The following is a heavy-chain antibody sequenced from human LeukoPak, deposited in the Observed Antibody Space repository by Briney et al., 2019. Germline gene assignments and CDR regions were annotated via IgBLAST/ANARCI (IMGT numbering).Heavy chain of an antibody. CDR2: IKQDGSER. J-gene: IGHJ4*02. CDR1: GFSFSNYW. D-gene: IGHD3-16*01. Sequence: GGSLRLSCAASGFSFSNYWMSWVRQAPGKGLEWVAKIKQDGSERYYVDSVKGRFTISRDNAKNSLYLKMSSLRDEDTAVYYCARGGFSRGDYWGQGTLVTVSS. V-gene: IGHV3-7*01. CDR3: ARGGFSRGDY.